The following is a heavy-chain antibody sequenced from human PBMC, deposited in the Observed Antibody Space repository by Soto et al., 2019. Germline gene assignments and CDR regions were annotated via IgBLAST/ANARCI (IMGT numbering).Heavy chain of an antibody. D-gene: IGHD4-17*01. CDR3: ARGLYGAYGQDF. J-gene: IGHJ4*02. CDR2: ISYDGSNK. Sequence: GGSLRLSCAASGFTFSSYAMHWVRQAPGKGLEWVAVISYDGSNKYYADSVKGRFTISRDNAKNTVFLQMHSLRAEDTAVYYCARGLYGAYGQDFWGQGILVTVSS. V-gene: IGHV3-30-3*01. CDR1: GFTFSSYA.